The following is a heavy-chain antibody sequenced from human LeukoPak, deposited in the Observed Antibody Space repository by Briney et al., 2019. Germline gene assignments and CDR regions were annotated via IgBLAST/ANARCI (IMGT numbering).Heavy chain of an antibody. J-gene: IGHJ4*02. CDR3: ARDEAFLEWSVDY. V-gene: IGHV3-30*03. Sequence: GGSLRLSCAASGFTFSSYSMNWVRQAPGKGLEWVAVISYDGSNKYYADSVKGRFTISRDNSKNTLYLQMNSLRAEDTAVYYCARDEAFLEWSVDYWGQGTLVTVSS. CDR1: GFTFSSYS. CDR2: ISYDGSNK. D-gene: IGHD3-3*02.